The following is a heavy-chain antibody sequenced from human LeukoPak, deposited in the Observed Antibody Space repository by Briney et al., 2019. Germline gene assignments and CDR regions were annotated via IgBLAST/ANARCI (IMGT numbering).Heavy chain of an antibody. Sequence: GGSLRLSCAASGFTFSGSAMHWVRQASGNGLEWVGRIRRKANSYATAYAASVKGRFTISRDDSKNTAYLQMNSLKTEDTAVYYCTRLASRDGYNYEAFDIWGQGTMVTVSS. CDR3: TRLASRDGYNYEAFDI. D-gene: IGHD5-24*01. CDR1: GFTFSGSA. CDR2: IRRKANSYAT. V-gene: IGHV3-73*01. J-gene: IGHJ3*02.